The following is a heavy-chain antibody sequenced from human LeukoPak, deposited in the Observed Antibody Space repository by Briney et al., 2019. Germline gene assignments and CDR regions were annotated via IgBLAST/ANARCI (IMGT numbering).Heavy chain of an antibody. Sequence: SETLSLTCTVSGDSINNNNYYWDWIRQPPGEGLEWIGNIYYNGRTYYSPSLKSRGTISVDTSNNQFSLKLNSVTAADTAVYYCARITDRTIFGEIMHGFDVWGQGTPVTVSS. V-gene: IGHV4-39*01. J-gene: IGHJ3*01. CDR3: ARITDRTIFGEIMHGFDV. CDR1: GDSINNNNYY. D-gene: IGHD3-3*01. CDR2: IYYNGRT.